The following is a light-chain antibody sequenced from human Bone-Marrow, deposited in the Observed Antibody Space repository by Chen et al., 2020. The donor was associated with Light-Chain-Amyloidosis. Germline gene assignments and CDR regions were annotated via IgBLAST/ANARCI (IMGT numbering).Light chain of an antibody. CDR3: QSADSSGTYEVI. V-gene: IGLV3-25*03. CDR1: DLPTKY. J-gene: IGLJ2*01. Sequence: SYELTQPPSVSVSPGQTARITCSGDDLPTKYAYWCQQKPGQAPVLVIHRDTERPSGISERFSGSSSGRTATLTISGVQAEDEADYHCQSADSSGTYEVIFGGGTKLTVL. CDR2: RDT.